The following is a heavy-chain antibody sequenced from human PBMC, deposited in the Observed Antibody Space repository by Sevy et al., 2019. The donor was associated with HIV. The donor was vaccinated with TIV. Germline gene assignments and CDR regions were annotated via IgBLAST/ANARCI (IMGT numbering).Heavy chain of an antibody. D-gene: IGHD3-22*01. CDR2: ISGTGNTI. CDR1: GFTFSPYS. V-gene: IGHV3-48*04. J-gene: IGHJ4*02. Sequence: RGSLRLSCAASGFTFSPYSMNWIRQAPGKGLEWLSCISGTGNTIYYAGSVKGRFTISRDNAKNSLYLQMNSLRAEDTAVYYCARVPLYSDSHINDYWGQGTLVTVSS. CDR3: ARVPLYSDSHINDY.